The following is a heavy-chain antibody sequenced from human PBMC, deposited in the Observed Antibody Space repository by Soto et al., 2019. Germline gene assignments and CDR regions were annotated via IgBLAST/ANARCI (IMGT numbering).Heavy chain of an antibody. V-gene: IGHV1-18*01. D-gene: IGHD3-22*01. Sequence: ASVKVSCKASGYTFTSYGISWVRQAPGQGLEWMGGISAYNGNANYAQKLQGRVTITADTSTSTAYMELRSLRSEDTAVYYCAYSTTAYYDSSGFRYWGQGTLVTVSS. CDR2: ISAYNGNA. CDR3: AYSTTAYYDSSGFRY. CDR1: GYTFTSYG. J-gene: IGHJ4*02.